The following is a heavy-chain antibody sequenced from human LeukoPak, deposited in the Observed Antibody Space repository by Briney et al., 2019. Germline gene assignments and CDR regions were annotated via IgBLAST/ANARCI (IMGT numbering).Heavy chain of an antibody. Sequence: ASVKVSXKASGYTFTSYAINWVRQAPGQGLEWMGWISAYSGNTNYAQRFQGRVTMTTDTSTSTAYMELRSLRSDDTAMYYCASHPYYDSSGYYVYWGQGTLVTVSS. CDR3: ASHPYYDSSGYYVY. D-gene: IGHD3-22*01. V-gene: IGHV1-18*01. CDR1: GYTFTSYA. J-gene: IGHJ4*02. CDR2: ISAYSGNT.